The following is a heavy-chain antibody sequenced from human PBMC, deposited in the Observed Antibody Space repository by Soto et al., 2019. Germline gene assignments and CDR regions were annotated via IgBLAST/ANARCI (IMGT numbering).Heavy chain of an antibody. CDR2: IIPIFGTA. D-gene: IGHD1-1*01. V-gene: IGHV1-69*06. CDR3: ARDKSALKTTSDYYYYYGMDV. CDR1: GGTFSSYA. Sequence: ASVKVSCKASGGTFSSYAISWVRQAPGQGLEWMGGIIPIFGTANYAQKFQGRVTITADKSTSTAYMELSSLRSEDTAVYYCARDKSALKTTSDYYYYYGMDVWGQGTTVNVSS. J-gene: IGHJ6*02.